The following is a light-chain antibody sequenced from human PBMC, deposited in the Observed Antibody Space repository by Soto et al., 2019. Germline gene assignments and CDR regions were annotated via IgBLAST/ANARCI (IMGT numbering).Light chain of an antibody. CDR3: LQYRSWPRT. CDR1: QDVIYD. J-gene: IGKJ1*01. V-gene: IGKV3-15*01. CDR2: GAS. Sequence: EIVLTQSPATLSLSPGGIATLSCRASQDVIYDLAWYQQKPGQAPRLLVYGASTRATGAPPRFRGSGSGTEFSLSISSLQSEDVATYYCLQYRSWPRTFGQGSRVEIK.